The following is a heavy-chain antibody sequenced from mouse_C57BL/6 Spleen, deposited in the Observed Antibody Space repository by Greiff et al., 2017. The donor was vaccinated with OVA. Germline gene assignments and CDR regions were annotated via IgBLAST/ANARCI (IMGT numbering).Heavy chain of an antibody. CDR3: ARDVVTGYGYAMDY. D-gene: IGHD2-5*01. CDR1: GFTFSSYA. V-gene: IGHV5-4*01. Sequence: DVQLVESGGGLVKPGGSLKLSCAASGFTFSSYAMSWVRQTPEKRLEWVATISDGGSYTYYPDNVKGRFTISRDNAKNNLYLQMSHLKSEDTAMYYCARDVVTGYGYAMDYWGQGTSVTVSS. J-gene: IGHJ4*01. CDR2: ISDGGSYT.